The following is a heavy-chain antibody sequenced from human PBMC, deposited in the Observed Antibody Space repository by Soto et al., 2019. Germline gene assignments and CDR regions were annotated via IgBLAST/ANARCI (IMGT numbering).Heavy chain of an antibody. CDR1: GFHFSTYA. CDR3: AKNDGAYCGGDCYMAWFDS. V-gene: IGHV3-23*01. CDR2: INNSGGGT. D-gene: IGHD2-21*02. J-gene: IGHJ5*01. Sequence: PGGSLRLSCAASGFHFSTYAMSWVRQAPGKGLEWVSTINNSGGGTYSPDSMKGRFTISRDNSKNTVYLQINSLRAEDTAIYYCAKNDGAYCGGDCYMAWFDSSGPGTLVTVSS.